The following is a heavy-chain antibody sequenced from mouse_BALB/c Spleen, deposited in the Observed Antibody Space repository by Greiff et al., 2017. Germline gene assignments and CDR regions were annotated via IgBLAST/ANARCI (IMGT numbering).Heavy chain of an antibody. CDR1: GFTFSSYG. V-gene: IGHV5-6*01. CDR2: ISSGGSYT. J-gene: IGHJ2*01. Sequence: DVHLVESGGDLVKPGGSLKLSCAASGFTFSSYGMSWVRQTPDKRLEWVATISSGGSYTYYPDSVKGRFTISRDNAKNTLYLQMSSLKSEDTAMYYCAREGTGTGYFDYWGQGTTLTVSS. CDR3: AREGTGTGYFDY. D-gene: IGHD4-1*01.